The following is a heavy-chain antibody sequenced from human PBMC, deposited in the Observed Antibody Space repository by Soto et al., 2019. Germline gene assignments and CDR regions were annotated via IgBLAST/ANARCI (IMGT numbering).Heavy chain of an antibody. CDR1: GFTFSTYS. CDR2: ISSSSSTI. V-gene: IGHV3-48*01. D-gene: IGHD5-18*01. J-gene: IGHJ4*02. Sequence: EVQLVESGGGLVQPGGSLRLSCAASGFTFSTYSMNWVRQAPGKGLEWVSYISSSSSTIYYADSVKGRFTISRDNAKNSLYLQMNCLRAEATAVYYCARGLAAMFDYWGQGTLVTVSS. CDR3: ARGLAAMFDY.